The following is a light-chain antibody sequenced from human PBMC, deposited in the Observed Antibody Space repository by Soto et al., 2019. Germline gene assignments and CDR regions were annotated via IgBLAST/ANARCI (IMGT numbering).Light chain of an antibody. J-gene: IGKJ5*01. V-gene: IGKV1-9*01. CDR2: AAS. CDR1: QGIDSS. Sequence: ILLTQSPSSLSASVGDRVTITCRASQGIDSSFAWYQEKPGKAPKLLIYAASSLQSGVPSRFSGSGSGTDFTLTISSPQPEDFATYYCQQLHDYPITFGQGTRLEI. CDR3: QQLHDYPIT.